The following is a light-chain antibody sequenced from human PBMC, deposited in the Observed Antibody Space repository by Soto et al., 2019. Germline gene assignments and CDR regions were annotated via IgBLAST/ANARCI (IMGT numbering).Light chain of an antibody. V-gene: IGKV3-11*01. J-gene: IGKJ4*01. CDR1: QSVSSY. CDR2: DAS. Sequence: EIVLTQSPPTLSLSPGERATLSCRASQSVSSYLAWYQQKPGQAPRLLIYDASNRATGIPARFSGSGSGTDFTLTISSLEPEDFAVYYCQQRSNWPTFGGGTKVEI. CDR3: QQRSNWPT.